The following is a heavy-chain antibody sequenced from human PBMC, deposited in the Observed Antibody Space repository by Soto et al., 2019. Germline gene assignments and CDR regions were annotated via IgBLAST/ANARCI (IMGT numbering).Heavy chain of an antibody. D-gene: IGHD1-26*01. CDR3: AKSGLEGATRDYFDY. Sequence: EVQLVESGGVVVQPGGSLRLSCAASGFTFDDYTMHWVRQAPGKGLEWVSLISWDGGSTYYADSVKGRFTISRDNSKNSLYLQMNSLRTEDTALYYCAKSGLEGATRDYFDYWGQGTLVTVSS. CDR1: GFTFDDYT. J-gene: IGHJ4*02. V-gene: IGHV3-43*01. CDR2: ISWDGGST.